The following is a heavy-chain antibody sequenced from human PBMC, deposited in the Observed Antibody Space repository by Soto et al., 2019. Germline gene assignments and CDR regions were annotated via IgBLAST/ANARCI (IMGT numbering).Heavy chain of an antibody. Sequence: TLSLTCTVSGGSISSGGYYWSWIRQHPGKGLEWIGCVYYSERTYYNPSLKSRITISVDTSKKYFFLKLSSVTAADTAVYYCASTKDYSSSLDYWGQGVLVTVSS. V-gene: IGHV4-31*03. CDR3: ASTKDYSSSLDY. CDR2: VYYSERT. J-gene: IGHJ4*02. D-gene: IGHD6-6*01. CDR1: GGSISSGGYY.